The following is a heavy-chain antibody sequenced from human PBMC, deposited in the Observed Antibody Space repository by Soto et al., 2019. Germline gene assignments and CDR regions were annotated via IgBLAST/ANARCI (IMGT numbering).Heavy chain of an antibody. D-gene: IGHD6-19*01. CDR1: AFTFNTYT. CDR2: ISSTSSYI. V-gene: IGHV3-21*01. J-gene: IGHJ4*02. CDR3: ARGRVAAEPGIDY. Sequence: GGSLRLSCAASAFTFNTYTMVWVRQAPGKGLEWVSSISSTSSYIWYAESVKGRFTISRDNARNSLFLQMDSLRVDDTAVYYCARGRVAAEPGIDYWGQGALVTVSS.